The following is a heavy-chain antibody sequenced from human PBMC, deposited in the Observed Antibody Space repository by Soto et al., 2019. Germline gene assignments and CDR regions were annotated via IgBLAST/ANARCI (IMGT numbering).Heavy chain of an antibody. CDR3: AKDLDDYSNSSYYYYYGMDV. CDR1: GFTFSSYG. J-gene: IGHJ6*02. D-gene: IGHD4-4*01. CDR2: IDKSGTNK. V-gene: IGHV3-30*02. Sequence: GGSLRLSCVGSGFTFSSYGMSWVRQSPGKGLEWLASIDKSGTNKYYADSVKGRFTISRDNSKNTLYLQMNSLRAEDTAVYYCAKDLDDYSNSSYYYYYGMDVWGQGTMVTVSS.